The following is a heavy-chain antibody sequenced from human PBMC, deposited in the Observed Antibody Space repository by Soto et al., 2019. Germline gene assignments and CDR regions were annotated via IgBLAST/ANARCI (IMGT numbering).Heavy chain of an antibody. CDR1: GGSFSGYY. D-gene: IGHD3-10*01. Sequence: PSETLSLTCAVYGGSFSGYYWSWIRQPPGKGLEWIGEINHSGSTNYNPSLKSRVTISVDTSKNQFSLKLSSVTAADTAVYYCARFQYYYGSGSAYNWSDPGGQGTLVTVPS. CDR3: ARFQYYYGSGSAYNWSDP. CDR2: INHSGST. J-gene: IGHJ5*02. V-gene: IGHV4-34*01.